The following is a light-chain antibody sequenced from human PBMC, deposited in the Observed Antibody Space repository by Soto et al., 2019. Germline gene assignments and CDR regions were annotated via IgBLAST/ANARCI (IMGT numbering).Light chain of an antibody. CDR2: EGS. J-gene: IGLJ2*01. Sequence: QSALTQPASVSGSPGQSITISCTGTSSDVGSYNLVSWYQQHPGKAPKLMIYEGSKRPSGLSNRFSGSKSGNTDSLTISGLQAEDEADYYCCSYAGSSTHVVFGGGTKLTVL. V-gene: IGLV2-23*01. CDR3: CSYAGSSTHVV. CDR1: SSDVGSYNL.